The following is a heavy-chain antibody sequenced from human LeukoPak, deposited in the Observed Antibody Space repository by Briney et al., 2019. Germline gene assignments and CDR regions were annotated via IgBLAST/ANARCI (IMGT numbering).Heavy chain of an antibody. J-gene: IGHJ4*02. Sequence: GGSLRLSCAASGFTFSNAWMSWVRQAPGKGLEWVGRIKSKTDGGTTDYAAPVKGRFTISRDDSKNTLYLQMNSLKTEDTAVYYCTTVPVLRYFDWLSTLDYWGQGTLVTVSS. CDR1: GFTFSNAW. D-gene: IGHD3-9*01. CDR2: IKSKTDGGTT. V-gene: IGHV3-15*01. CDR3: TTVPVLRYFDWLSTLDY.